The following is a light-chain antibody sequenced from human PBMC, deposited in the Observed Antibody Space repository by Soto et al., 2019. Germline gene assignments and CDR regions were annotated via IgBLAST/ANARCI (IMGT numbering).Light chain of an antibody. Sequence: AIQMTQSPSSLSASVGDRVTITCRASQDIRNDLGWYQQKPGKAPKLLIFAASSLQSGVPSRFSGSGSGTDFTLTISTLQPEDFASYYCLQDYNYPLTFGQGTKVEIK. CDR1: QDIRND. J-gene: IGKJ1*01. V-gene: IGKV1-6*01. CDR3: LQDYNYPLT. CDR2: AAS.